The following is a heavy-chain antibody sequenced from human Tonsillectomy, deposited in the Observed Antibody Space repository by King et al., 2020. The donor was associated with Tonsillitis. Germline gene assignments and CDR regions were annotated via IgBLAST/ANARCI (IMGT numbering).Heavy chain of an antibody. CDR2: INHSGST. D-gene: IGHD2-2*01. Sequence: VQLPQWGAGLLKPSETLSLTCAVYGGSFSGYYWSWIRQPPGKGLEWIGEINHSGSTNYNPSLKSRVTISVDTSKNQFSLKLSSVTAADTAVYYCATSGYCSSTSCYPFDYWGQGTLVTVSS. V-gene: IGHV4-34*01. CDR1: GGSFSGYY. CDR3: ATSGYCSSTSCYPFDY. J-gene: IGHJ4*02.